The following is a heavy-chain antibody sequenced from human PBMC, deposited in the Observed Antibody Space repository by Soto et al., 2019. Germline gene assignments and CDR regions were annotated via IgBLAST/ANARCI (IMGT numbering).Heavy chain of an antibody. Sequence: ASVKVSCKASGGTFSSYAISWVRQAPGQGLEWMGWINPNSGGTNYAQKFQGWVTMTRDTSISTAYMELSSLRSEDTAVYYCARDIVVVPTIYGMDVWGQGTTVTVSS. CDR2: INPNSGGT. V-gene: IGHV1-2*04. CDR1: GGTFSSYA. CDR3: ARDIVVVPTIYGMDV. D-gene: IGHD2-2*01. J-gene: IGHJ6*02.